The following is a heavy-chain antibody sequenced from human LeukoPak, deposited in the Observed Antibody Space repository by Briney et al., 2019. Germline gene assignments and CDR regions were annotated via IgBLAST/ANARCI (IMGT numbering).Heavy chain of an antibody. CDR2: ISYDESDK. V-gene: IGHV3-30*18. Sequence: PGGSLRLSCAASGFTFSNYGMHWVRQAPGKGLEWVAVISYDESDKYYADSVKGRFTISRDNSKNTLYLQMNSLRPEDTAVYYCAKGVVAATYAADYGMDVWGQGTTVSVSS. CDR1: GFTFSNYG. D-gene: IGHD2-15*01. CDR3: AKGVVAATYAADYGMDV. J-gene: IGHJ6*02.